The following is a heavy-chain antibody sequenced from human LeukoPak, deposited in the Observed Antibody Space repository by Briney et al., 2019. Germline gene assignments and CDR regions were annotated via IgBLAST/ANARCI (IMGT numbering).Heavy chain of an antibody. D-gene: IGHD3-3*01. CDR1: GFTFSSYW. V-gene: IGHV3-7*01. CDR3: ARVGNYDFWSGYSYDYYYYMDV. Sequence: PGGSLRLSCAASGFTFSSYWMSWVRQAPGKGLEWVANIKQDGSEKFYVDSVKGRFTDSEKGRFTISRDNAKNSLYLQMNSLRAEDTAVYYCARVGNYDFWSGYSYDYYYYMDVWGKGTTVTVSS. J-gene: IGHJ6*03. CDR2: IKQDGSEK.